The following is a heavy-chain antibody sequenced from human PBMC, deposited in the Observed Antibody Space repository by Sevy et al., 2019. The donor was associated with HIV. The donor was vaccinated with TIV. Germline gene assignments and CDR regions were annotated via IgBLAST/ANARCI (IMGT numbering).Heavy chain of an antibody. J-gene: IGHJ4*02. D-gene: IGHD3-10*01. V-gene: IGHV3-21*01. CDR3: ARDYYGSGTYYRIFGY. Sequence: GGSLRLSCAGSGFSFSSYDMNWVRQAPGKGLEWVSSISSSSSYTSNADSVKGRFTISRDNAKNSLYLQMNSLRAEDTAVYYCARDYYGSGTYYRIFGYWGQGTLVTVSS. CDR2: ISSSSSYT. CDR1: GFSFSSYD.